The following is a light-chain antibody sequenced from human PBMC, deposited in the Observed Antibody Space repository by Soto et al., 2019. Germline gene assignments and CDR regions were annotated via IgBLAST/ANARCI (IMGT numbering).Light chain of an antibody. Sequence: QSVLTQPPSASGTPGQRVTISCSGSSSNIGSNTVNWYQQLPGTAPKRLIYANNRRPSGVPDRFSGSKSGTSASLAISGLQSEDEADYYCAAWDDSLIGPVFGGGTQLTVL. J-gene: IGLJ2*01. CDR2: ANN. V-gene: IGLV1-44*01. CDR1: SSNIGSNT. CDR3: AAWDDSLIGPV.